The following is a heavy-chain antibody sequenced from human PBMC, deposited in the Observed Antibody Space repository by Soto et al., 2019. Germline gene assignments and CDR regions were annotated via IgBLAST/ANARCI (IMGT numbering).Heavy chain of an antibody. CDR3: ARDHHTAMVQDV. CDR1: GFTFSSYG. V-gene: IGHV3-33*01. CDR2: IWYDGSNK. Sequence: QVQLVESGGGVVQPGRSLRLSCAASGFTFSSYGMHWVRQAPGKGLEWVAVIWYDGSNKYYTDSVKGRFTIYRDNSKITLYLQMNSLRAEDTAVYYCARDHHTAMVQDVWGQGTTVTVS. D-gene: IGHD5-18*01. J-gene: IGHJ6*02.